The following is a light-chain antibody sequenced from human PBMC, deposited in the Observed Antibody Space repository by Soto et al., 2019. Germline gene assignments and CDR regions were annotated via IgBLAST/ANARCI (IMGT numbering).Light chain of an antibody. CDR1: QSVLYNSDNKNY. J-gene: IGKJ4*01. CDR2: WAS. Sequence: DIVMTQSPDSLAVSLGESATINCKSSQSVLYNSDNKNYLAWYQQKPGQPPKLLIYWASTRDSGVPDRFSGSGSGADFTLTISSLQAEDVAVYYCQQYYTTLTFGGGTKVEI. CDR3: QQYYTTLT. V-gene: IGKV4-1*01.